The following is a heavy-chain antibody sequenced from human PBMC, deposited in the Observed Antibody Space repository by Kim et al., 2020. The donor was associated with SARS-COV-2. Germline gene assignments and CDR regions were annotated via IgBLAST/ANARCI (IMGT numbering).Heavy chain of an antibody. Sequence: SVKVSCKASGGTFSSYAISWVRQAPGQGLEWMGGIIPIFGTANYAQKFQGRVTITADESTSTAYMELSSLRSEDTAVYYCGYSGYDSFGCSGGSCGDFDYWGQGTLVTVSS. CDR2: IIPIFGTA. CDR1: GGTFSSYA. D-gene: IGHD2-15*01. V-gene: IGHV1-69*13. CDR3: GYSGYDSFGCSGGSCGDFDY. J-gene: IGHJ4*02.